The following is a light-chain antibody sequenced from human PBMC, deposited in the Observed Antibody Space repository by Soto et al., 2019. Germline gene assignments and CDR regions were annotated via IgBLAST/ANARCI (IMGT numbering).Light chain of an antibody. CDR2: GVS. J-gene: IGKJ1*01. V-gene: IGKV3-15*01. Sequence: EIVMTQSPATLSVSPGESATLSCRASQSVRSNLAWYQQKPGQAPRLLIYGVSNRATGIPARFSGSGSETEFTLTISNLQSEDFAFYYCQQYINWPPWTFGQGTKVEIK. CDR3: QQYINWPPWT. CDR1: QSVRSN.